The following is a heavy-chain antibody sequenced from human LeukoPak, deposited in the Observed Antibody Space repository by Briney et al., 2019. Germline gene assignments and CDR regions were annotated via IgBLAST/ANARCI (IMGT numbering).Heavy chain of an antibody. V-gene: IGHV3-9*01. J-gene: IGHJ3*01. Sequence: GRSLRLSCAASGFTFDDYAMHWVRQAPGKGLEWVSGISWNSGSIGYADSVKGRFTISRDNAKNSLYLQMNSLRAEDTAVYYCARSDAFDFWGQGTMVTVSS. CDR1: GFTFDDYA. CDR2: ISWNSGSI. CDR3: ARSDAFDF.